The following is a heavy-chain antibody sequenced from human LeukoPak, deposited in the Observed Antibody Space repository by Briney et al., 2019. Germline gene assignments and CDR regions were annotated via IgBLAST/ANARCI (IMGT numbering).Heavy chain of an antibody. CDR2: ISGSGGST. CDR3: AKKYNTGLDP. D-gene: IGHD1-14*01. V-gene: IGHV3-23*01. Sequence: GGSLSLSCAASGFTFSSYAMSWVRQAPGKGLEWVSDISGSGGSTYYADSVRGRFTISRDNSKNTLYLQMNSLRAEDTAVYYCAKKYNTGLDPWGQGTLVTVSS. J-gene: IGHJ5*02. CDR1: GFTFSSYA.